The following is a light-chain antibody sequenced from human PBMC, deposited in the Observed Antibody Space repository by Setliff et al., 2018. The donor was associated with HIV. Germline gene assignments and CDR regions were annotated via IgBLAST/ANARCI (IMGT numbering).Light chain of an antibody. CDR1: SSDVGGYNN. CDR2: DVT. V-gene: IGLV2-23*02. Sequence: QSALAQPASVSGSTGQSITISCTGTSSDVGGYNNVSWYQQYPGEAPKVMIYDVTERPSGVSNRFSDSKSGNTASLTISGLQAEDEADYYCFSYAGLTFWVFGGGTKVTVL. CDR3: FSYAGLTFWV. J-gene: IGLJ3*02.